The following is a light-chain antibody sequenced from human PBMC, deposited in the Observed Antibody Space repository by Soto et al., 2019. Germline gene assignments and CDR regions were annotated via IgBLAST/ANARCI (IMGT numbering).Light chain of an antibody. CDR2: GAS. CDR1: QSVSSSY. J-gene: IGKJ5*01. CDR3: QQYGSSIT. Sequence: EIVLTQAAGTLSLSPGERATLSCRASQSVSSSYLAWYQQNPGQAPRPLIYGASSRATGIPDRFSGSGSGTDFTLTISRLEPEDFAVYYCQQYGSSITFGQGTRLEIK. V-gene: IGKV3-20*01.